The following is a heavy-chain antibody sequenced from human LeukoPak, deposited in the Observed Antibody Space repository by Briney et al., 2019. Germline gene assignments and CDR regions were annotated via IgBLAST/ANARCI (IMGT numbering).Heavy chain of an antibody. V-gene: IGHV1-2*02. Sequence: ASVKVSCKASGYTFTDYYMHWVRQAPGQGLEWMGWIYPKNGGTKSAQKFQGRVTMTRDTSISTAYMELSRLTSDDTAVYYCARHPYSGSYHFDYWGQGTLVTVSS. CDR3: ARHPYSGSYHFDY. D-gene: IGHD1-26*01. CDR2: IYPKNGGT. J-gene: IGHJ4*02. CDR1: GYTFTDYY.